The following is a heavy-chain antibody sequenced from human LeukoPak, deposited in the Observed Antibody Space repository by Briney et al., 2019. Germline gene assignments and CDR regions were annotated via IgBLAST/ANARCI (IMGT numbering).Heavy chain of an antibody. V-gene: IGHV3-33*01. CDR3: ARGRITGTDFDY. Sequence: PGGSLRLSCAASGFTFSSYGMHWVRQAPGKGLEWVAVIWYDGSNKYYADSVKGRFTISRDNSKNTLCLQMNSLRAEDTAVYYCARGRITGTDFDYWGQGTLVTVSS. D-gene: IGHD1-7*01. CDR1: GFTFSSYG. CDR2: IWYDGSNK. J-gene: IGHJ4*02.